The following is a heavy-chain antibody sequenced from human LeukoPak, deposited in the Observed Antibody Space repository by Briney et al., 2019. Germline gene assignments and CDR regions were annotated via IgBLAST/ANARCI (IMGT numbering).Heavy chain of an antibody. CDR1: GGSISSGSHY. J-gene: IGHJ4*02. D-gene: IGHD4-17*01. V-gene: IGHV4-61*02. CDR3: AREFGYAVTSLDY. CDR2: IYTSGST. Sequence: SQTLSLTCTVSGGSISSGSHYWGWIRQPAGKGLEWIGRIYTSGSTHYNPSLKSRVTISVDTSKNQFSLKLSSVTAADTAVYYCAREFGYAVTSLDYWGQGTLVTVSS.